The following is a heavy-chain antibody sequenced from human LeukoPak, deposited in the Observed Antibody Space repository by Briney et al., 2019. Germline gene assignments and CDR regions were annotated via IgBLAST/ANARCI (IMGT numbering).Heavy chain of an antibody. J-gene: IGHJ4*02. CDR2: IYHSGST. D-gene: IGHD5-18*01. CDR1: GYSISSGYY. Sequence: SETLSLTCTVSGYSISSGYYWGWIRQPPGKGLEWIGSIYHSGSTYYNPSLKSRVTISVDTSKNQFSLKLSSVTAADTAVYYGARETTQLWPFDYWGQGTMVTVSS. V-gene: IGHV4-38-2*02. CDR3: ARETTQLWPFDY.